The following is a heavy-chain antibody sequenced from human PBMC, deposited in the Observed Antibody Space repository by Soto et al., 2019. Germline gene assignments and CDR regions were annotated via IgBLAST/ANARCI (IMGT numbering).Heavy chain of an antibody. CDR1: GGSFIDYS. Sequence: QVLLQQWGAGRLKPSETLSLTCAVYGGSFIDYSWGWIRQSPGTGLEWIGEINQSGSANYNPSLKSRVTISVDTSKNQFSLKLYSVTAADAAVYYCARVSDYWSQGTLVTVSS. J-gene: IGHJ4*02. CDR2: INQSGSA. V-gene: IGHV4-34*01. CDR3: ARVSDY.